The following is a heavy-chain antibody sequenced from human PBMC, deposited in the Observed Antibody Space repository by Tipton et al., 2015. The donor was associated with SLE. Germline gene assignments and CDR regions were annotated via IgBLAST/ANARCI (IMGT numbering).Heavy chain of an antibody. CDR3: SRGPTSTSITIRRPNLGARYYYYGLDV. D-gene: IGHD1-14*01. CDR1: GDSVSSSSYY. J-gene: IGHJ6*02. CDR2: MYYSGNT. Sequence: TLSLTCTVSGDSVSSSSYYWGWIRQPPGKGLEWIGSMYYSGNTYYNPSLKSRVTISVDTSKNQFSLKLSSVTAADTAVYYCSRGPTSTSITIRRPNLGARYYYYGLDVWGQGTTVTVSS. V-gene: IGHV4-39*07.